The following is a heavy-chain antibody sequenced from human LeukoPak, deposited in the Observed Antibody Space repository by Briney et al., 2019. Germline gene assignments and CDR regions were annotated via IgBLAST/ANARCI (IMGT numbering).Heavy chain of an antibody. V-gene: IGHV3-30*02. CDR1: GFTFSSYG. CDR2: IRYDGNTK. Sequence: GGSLRLSCAASGFTFSSYGMHWVRQAPGKGLERVAYIRYDGNTKYYADSVKGRFTISRDNSKNTLFLQMNSLRAEDTAVYYCAKGVLVPPTYFDYWGQGTLVTVSS. J-gene: IGHJ4*02. D-gene: IGHD3-3*01. CDR3: AKGVLVPPTYFDY.